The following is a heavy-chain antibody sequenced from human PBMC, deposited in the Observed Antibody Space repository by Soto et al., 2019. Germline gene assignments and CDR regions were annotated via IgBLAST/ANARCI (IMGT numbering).Heavy chain of an antibody. CDR2: ISSSSSYI. Sequence: GGSLILSCAASGFTFSSYSMNWVRQAPGKGLEWVSSISSSSSYIYYADSVKGRFTISRDNAKNSLYLQMNSLRAEDTAVYYCARDLLYDILTGYYPTLYYFDYWGQGTLVTXSS. J-gene: IGHJ4*02. CDR1: GFTFSSYS. V-gene: IGHV3-21*01. D-gene: IGHD3-9*01. CDR3: ARDLLYDILTGYYPTLYYFDY.